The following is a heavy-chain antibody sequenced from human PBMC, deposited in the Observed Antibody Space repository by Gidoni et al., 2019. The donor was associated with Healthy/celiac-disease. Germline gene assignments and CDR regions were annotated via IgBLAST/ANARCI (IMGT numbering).Heavy chain of an antibody. J-gene: IGHJ3*02. Sequence: QLQLQESGPGLVKPSETLSLTCTVSGGSISSSSYYWGWIRQPPGKGLEWIGSIYYSGSTYYNPSRKSRVTISVDTSKNQFSLKLSSVTAADTAGYYCARHSTPPAYYDFWSGSDAFDIWGQGTMVTVSS. D-gene: IGHD3-3*01. CDR1: GGSISSSSYY. CDR3: ARHSTPPAYYDFWSGSDAFDI. V-gene: IGHV4-39*01. CDR2: IYYSGST.